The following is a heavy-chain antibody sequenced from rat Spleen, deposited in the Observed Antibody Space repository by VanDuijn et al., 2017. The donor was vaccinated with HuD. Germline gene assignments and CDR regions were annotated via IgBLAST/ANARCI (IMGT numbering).Heavy chain of an antibody. D-gene: IGHD3-1*01. CDR3: ARERPPVDY. V-gene: IGHV5-19*01. Sequence: EVQLVESGGGLVQPGRSMKLSCAASGFTFSNYGMHWIRQAPTKGLEWVASITNTGGSTYYPDSVKGRFTISRDNAKSTLYLQMNSLRSEDTAIYFCARERPPVDYWGQGVMVTVSS. J-gene: IGHJ2*01. CDR2: ITNTGGST. CDR1: GFTFSNYG.